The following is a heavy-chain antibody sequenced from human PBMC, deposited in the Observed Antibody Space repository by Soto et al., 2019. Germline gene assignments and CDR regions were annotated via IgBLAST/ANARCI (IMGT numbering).Heavy chain of an antibody. CDR2: IRYDGSNK. J-gene: IGHJ4*02. D-gene: IGHD5-12*01. Sequence: QVQLVESGGGVVQPGRSLRLSCAASGVTFSSYGMHWVRQAPGKGLEWVAVIRYDGSNKYYADSVKGRFTISRDNSKNTLYLQMISLSAEDTAVYYCASDPYVEMATAYYFDYWGQGTLVTVSS. CDR3: ASDPYVEMATAYYFDY. CDR1: GVTFSSYG. V-gene: IGHV3-33*01.